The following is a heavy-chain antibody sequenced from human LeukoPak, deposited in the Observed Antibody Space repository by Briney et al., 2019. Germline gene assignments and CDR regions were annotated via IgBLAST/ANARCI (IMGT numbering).Heavy chain of an antibody. D-gene: IGHD1-14*01. J-gene: IGHJ4*02. CDR1: GFTFSGYW. V-gene: IGHV3-74*03. CDR3: ARDPRFSENLDY. Sequence: PGGSLRLSCAASGFTFSGYWMHRVRQAPGKGLVWVSRINSDGSITTYADSVKGRFTISRDNAKNTLYLQMNSLRAEDTAVYYCARDPRFSENLDYWGQGTLVTVSS. CDR2: INSDGSIT.